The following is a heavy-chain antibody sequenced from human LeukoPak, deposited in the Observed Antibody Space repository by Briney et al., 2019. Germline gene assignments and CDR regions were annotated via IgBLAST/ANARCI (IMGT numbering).Heavy chain of an antibody. Sequence: PGGSLRLSCAASGFTFSSYAMSWVRQAPGKGLEWVANIKQDGSEKYYVDSVKGRFTISRDNAKNSLYLQMNSLRAEDTAVYYCARTRKGYDFWSGFDYWGQGTLVTVSS. CDR3: ARTRKGYDFWSGFDY. D-gene: IGHD3-3*01. CDR1: GFTFSSYA. CDR2: IKQDGSEK. V-gene: IGHV3-7*01. J-gene: IGHJ4*02.